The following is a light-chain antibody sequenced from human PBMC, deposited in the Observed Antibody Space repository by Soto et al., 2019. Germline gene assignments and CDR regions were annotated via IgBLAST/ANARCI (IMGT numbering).Light chain of an antibody. CDR3: SSYAGSNSYV. CDR2: EVS. CDR1: SSDVGGYNY. Sequence: QSVLTQPPSASGSPGQSVTISCTGTSSDVGGYNYVSWYQQHPGKAPKLTIYEVSKRPSGVPDRFPGSKSGNTASLTVSGLQAEDEADYYCSSYAGSNSYVFGTGTKSPS. J-gene: IGLJ1*01. V-gene: IGLV2-8*01.